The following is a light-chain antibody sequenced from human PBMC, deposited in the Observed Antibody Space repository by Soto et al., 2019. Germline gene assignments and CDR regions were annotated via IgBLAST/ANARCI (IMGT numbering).Light chain of an antibody. CDR1: SSDVGGYNY. J-gene: IGLJ1*01. V-gene: IGLV2-11*01. Sequence: QSALTQPRSASGSPGQSITISCTGTSSDVGGYNYVSWYQQHPAKAPKLIIFDVSKRPSGVPNRFSGSKSGNTASLTISGLRAEYEADYYFCSYVGRNTYVFGTGTKLTVL. CDR2: DVS. CDR3: CSYVGRNTYV.